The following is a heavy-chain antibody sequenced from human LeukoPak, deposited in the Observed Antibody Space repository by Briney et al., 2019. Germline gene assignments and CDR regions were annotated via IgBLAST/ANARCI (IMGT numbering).Heavy chain of an antibody. CDR2: IYYSGST. V-gene: IGHV4-61*01. D-gene: IGHD5-18*01. CDR3: ARTEESGYSYRYFGYYYYMDV. J-gene: IGHJ6*03. CDR1: GGSISSSSYY. Sequence: RSSETLSLTCTVSGGSISSSSYYWSWIRQPPGKGLEWIGYIYYSGSTHYNPSLKSRVTISVDTSKNQFSLKLSSVTAADTAVYYCARTEESGYSYRYFGYYYYMDVWGKGTTVTVSS.